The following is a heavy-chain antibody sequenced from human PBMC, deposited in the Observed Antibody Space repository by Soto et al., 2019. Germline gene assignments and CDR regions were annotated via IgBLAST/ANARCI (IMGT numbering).Heavy chain of an antibody. CDR2: IIPIFGTA. CDR1: GGTFSSYA. V-gene: IGHV1-69*13. J-gene: IGHJ6*02. Sequence: GSSVKVSCKASGGTFSSYAISWVRQAPGQGLEWMGGIIPIFGTANYAQKFQGRVTITADESTSTAYMELSSLRSEDTAVYYCARGSNSEMATIKPYYYYGMDVWGQGNTVTVSS. CDR3: ARGSNSEMATIKPYYYYGMDV. D-gene: IGHD6-13*01.